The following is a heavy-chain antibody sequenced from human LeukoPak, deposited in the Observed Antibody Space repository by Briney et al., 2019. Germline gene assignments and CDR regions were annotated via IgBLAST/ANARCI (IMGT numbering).Heavy chain of an antibody. CDR3: ASQILRGYSGYDSDY. Sequence: GGSLRLSCAASGFTFSSYWMSWVRQAPGKGLEWVANIKQDGSEKYYVDSVKGRFTISRDNAKNSLYLEMNSLRAEDTAVYYCASQILRGYSGYDSDYWGQGTLVTVSS. V-gene: IGHV3-7*01. CDR2: IKQDGSEK. D-gene: IGHD5-12*01. CDR1: GFTFSSYW. J-gene: IGHJ4*02.